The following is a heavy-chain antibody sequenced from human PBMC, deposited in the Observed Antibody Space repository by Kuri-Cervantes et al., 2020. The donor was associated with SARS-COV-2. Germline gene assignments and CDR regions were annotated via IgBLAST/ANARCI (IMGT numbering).Heavy chain of an antibody. CDR2: IYYNGST. CDR1: GGSISSHY. V-gene: IGHV4-59*11. D-gene: IGHD5-18*01. CDR3: ARALYNYVYAGYYYYMDV. Sequence: SETLSLTCTVSGGSISSHYWSWIRQPPGKGLEWIVYIYYNGSTNYNPSLKSRVTILVDTSMNQFSLKLSSVTAADTAGYYCARALYNYVYAGYYYYMDVWGKGTTVTVSS. J-gene: IGHJ6*03.